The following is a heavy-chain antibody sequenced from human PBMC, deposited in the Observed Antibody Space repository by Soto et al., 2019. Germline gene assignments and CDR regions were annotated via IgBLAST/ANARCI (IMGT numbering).Heavy chain of an antibody. D-gene: IGHD6-19*01. Sequence: SETLSLTCTVSGGSVRSGRYYWSWIRQPPGKGLEWIGYVFYSGSTRYNPSLNNRVTISVDTSKNQFSLKLTSVTAADTAMYYCAXVPLPSVAVPDVYYFDYWGQGTLVTVSS. V-gene: IGHV4-61*01. J-gene: IGHJ4*02. CDR1: GGSVRSGRYY. CDR2: VFYSGST. CDR3: AXVPLPSVAVPDVYYFDY.